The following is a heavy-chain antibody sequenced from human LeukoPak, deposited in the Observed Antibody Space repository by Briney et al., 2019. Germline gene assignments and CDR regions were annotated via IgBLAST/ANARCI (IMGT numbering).Heavy chain of an antibody. D-gene: IGHD5-24*01. Sequence: GGSLRLSCPAAGFTFSRYSMNWVRQAPGKGLEWVSSISTSSSYIHYADSVKGRFTISRDNAKKSLFLQMNSLRAEDTAVYYCARALEMATIDYWGQGTLVTVSS. J-gene: IGHJ4*02. CDR3: ARALEMATIDY. CDR1: GFTFSRYS. V-gene: IGHV3-21*04. CDR2: ISTSSSYI.